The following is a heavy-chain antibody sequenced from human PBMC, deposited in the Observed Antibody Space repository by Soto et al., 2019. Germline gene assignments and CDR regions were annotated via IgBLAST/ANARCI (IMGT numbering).Heavy chain of an antibody. Sequence: SETLSLTCAVYGGSFSGYYWSWIRQPPGKGLEWIGEINHSGSTNYNPSLKSRVTISVDTSKNQFSLKLSSVTAADTAVYYCASRASSSWYGSGDYWGQGTLVPVSS. CDR1: GGSFSGYY. J-gene: IGHJ4*02. D-gene: IGHD6-13*01. CDR3: ASRASSSWYGSGDY. CDR2: INHSGST. V-gene: IGHV4-34*01.